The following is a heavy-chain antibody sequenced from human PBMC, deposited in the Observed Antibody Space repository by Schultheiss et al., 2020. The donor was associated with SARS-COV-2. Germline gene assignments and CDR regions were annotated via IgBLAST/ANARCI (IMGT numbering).Heavy chain of an antibody. CDR3: ARDRYSGSYFLDY. CDR2: IKSKTDGGTT. J-gene: IGHJ4*02. CDR1: GFTFSNAW. V-gene: IGHV3-15*01. Sequence: GGSLRLSCAASGFTFSNAWMSWVRQAPGKGLEWVGRIKSKTDGGTTDYAAPVKGRFTISRDNSKNTLYLQMNSLRAEDTAAYFCARDRYSGSYFLDYWGQGTLVTVSS. D-gene: IGHD1-26*01.